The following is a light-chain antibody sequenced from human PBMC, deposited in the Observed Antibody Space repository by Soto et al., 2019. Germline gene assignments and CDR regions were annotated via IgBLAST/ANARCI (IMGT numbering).Light chain of an antibody. CDR3: QQCGSSST. Sequence: DIQMTQSPSTLSASVGDRVTITCRASQSISSWLAWYQQKPGKAPKLLIYDASSLESGVPDRFSGSGSGTDFTLTISRLEPEDFAVYYCQQCGSSSTFGQGTRLEIK. CDR2: DAS. CDR1: QSISSW. J-gene: IGKJ5*01. V-gene: IGKV1-5*01.